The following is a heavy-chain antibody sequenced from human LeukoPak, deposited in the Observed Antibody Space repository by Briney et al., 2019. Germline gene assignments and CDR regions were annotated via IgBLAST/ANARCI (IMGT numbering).Heavy chain of an antibody. V-gene: IGHV2-5*02. D-gene: IGHD3-22*01. J-gene: IGHJ2*01. CDR1: GFSLSTSGVG. Sequence: SGPTLVNPTQTLTLTCTFSGFSLSTSGVGVGWIRQPPGRALEWLALIYWDDDKRYSPSLKSRLTITKDTSKNQVVLTMTNMDPVDTATYYCAHKIRVDYYDSSGYCYGDWYFDLWGRGTLVTVSS. CDR2: IYWDDDK. CDR3: AHKIRVDYYDSSGYCYGDWYFDL.